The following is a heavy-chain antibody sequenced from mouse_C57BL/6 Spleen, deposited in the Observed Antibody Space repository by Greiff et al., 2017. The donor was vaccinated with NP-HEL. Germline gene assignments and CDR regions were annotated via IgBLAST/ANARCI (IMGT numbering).Heavy chain of an antibody. Sequence: EVQLVESGGGLVQPGGSLSLSCAASGFTFTDYYMSWVRQPPGKALEWLGFIRNKANGYTTEYSASVKGRFTIARDNSQSILYLQRNALRAEDSATYYCARSGTGSYYYAMDYWGQGTSVTVSS. CDR3: ARSGTGSYYYAMDY. CDR2: IRNKANGYTT. J-gene: IGHJ4*01. CDR1: GFTFTDYY. D-gene: IGHD1-1*02. V-gene: IGHV7-3*01.